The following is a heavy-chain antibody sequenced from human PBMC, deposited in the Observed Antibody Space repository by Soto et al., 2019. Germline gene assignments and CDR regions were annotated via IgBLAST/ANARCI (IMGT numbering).Heavy chain of an antibody. Sequence: QITLKESGPTLVKPTQTLTLTCTFTGFSLNTTGVGVGWIRQPPGKALEWLALIYWDDDKRYSASLKSRLTMANDTSKKQVVLTITSADPVDTATYFCAHRPSHYSPNGFEIWGQGTVVTVSS. CDR3: AHRPSHYSPNGFEI. V-gene: IGHV2-5*02. J-gene: IGHJ3*02. CDR2: IYWDDDK. D-gene: IGHD2-15*01. CDR1: GFSLNTTGVG.